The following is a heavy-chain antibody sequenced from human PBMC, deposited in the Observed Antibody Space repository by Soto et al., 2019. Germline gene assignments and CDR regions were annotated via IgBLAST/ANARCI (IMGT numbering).Heavy chain of an antibody. J-gene: IGHJ6*04. CDR2: IIPISRTT. V-gene: IGHV1-69*13. CDR1: GGNFITFA. D-gene: IGHD7-27*01. Sequence: APVKVSCKASGGNFITFAIGWVRQAPAQGLEWMGEIIPISRTTKSAHTFQDRVTMSADGSPSTVHMELRSLKPEHTATYFCAKKLGIDPVGSYGLDVWGKGTTVTVSS. CDR3: AKKLGIDPVGSYGLDV.